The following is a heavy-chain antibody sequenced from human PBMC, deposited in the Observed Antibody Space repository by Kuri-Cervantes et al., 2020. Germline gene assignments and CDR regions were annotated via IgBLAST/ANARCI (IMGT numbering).Heavy chain of an antibody. CDR2: IKQDGSEK. J-gene: IGHJ4*02. Sequence: GGSLRLSCAASGFTFSSYGMHWVRQAPGKGLEWVANIKQDGSEKYYVDSVKGRFTISRDNAKNSLYLQMNSLRAEDTAVFYCARGSGWLPDYWGQGTLVTVSS. CDR1: GFTFSSYG. D-gene: IGHD6-19*01. CDR3: ARGSGWLPDY. V-gene: IGHV3-7*03.